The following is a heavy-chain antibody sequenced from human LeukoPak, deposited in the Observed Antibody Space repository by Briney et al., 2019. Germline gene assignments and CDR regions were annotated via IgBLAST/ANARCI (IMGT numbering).Heavy chain of an antibody. V-gene: IGHV4-59*01. J-gene: IGHJ4*02. CDR1: GGSISSYY. CDR3: ARSRLSFDY. D-gene: IGHD2/OR15-2a*01. Sequence: SETLSLTCTVSGGSISSYYWSWIRQPPGKGLGWIGYIYYSGSTNYNPSLKSRVTISVDTSKNQFSLKLSSVTAADTAVYYCARSRLSFDYWGQGTLVTVSS. CDR2: IYYSGST.